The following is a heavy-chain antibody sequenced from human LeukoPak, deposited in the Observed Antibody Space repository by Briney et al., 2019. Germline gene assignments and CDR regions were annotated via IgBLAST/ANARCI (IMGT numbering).Heavy chain of an antibody. Sequence: GGSLRLSCAASGFTFSSYWMSWVRQAPGKGLEWVANIKQDGSEKYYVDSVKGRFTISRDNAKNSLYLQMNSLRAEDTAVYYCARGVYDFWSGYYADYWGQGTLVTVSP. CDR3: ARGVYDFWSGYYADY. CDR2: IKQDGSEK. V-gene: IGHV3-7*01. D-gene: IGHD3-3*01. J-gene: IGHJ4*02. CDR1: GFTFSSYW.